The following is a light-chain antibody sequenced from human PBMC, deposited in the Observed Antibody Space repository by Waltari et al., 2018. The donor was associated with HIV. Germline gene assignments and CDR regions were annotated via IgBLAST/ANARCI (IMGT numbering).Light chain of an antibody. CDR2: WAS. CDR1: RSILYSSDNRNY. Sequence: DIVVTQSPDSRPVSLGGRATSNCTASRSILYSSDNRNYLAWYQQKPRRPPRLLISWASTRESGVPDRFSGSGSGTDFALTISRLQAEDVAVYHCQQYLRSPPTFGGGTKVEIK. CDR3: QQYLRSPPT. J-gene: IGKJ4*01. V-gene: IGKV4-1*01.